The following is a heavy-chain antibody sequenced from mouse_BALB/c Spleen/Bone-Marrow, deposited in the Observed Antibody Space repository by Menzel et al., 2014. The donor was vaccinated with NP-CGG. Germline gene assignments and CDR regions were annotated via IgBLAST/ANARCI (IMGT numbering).Heavy chain of an antibody. J-gene: IGHJ4*01. CDR1: GFTFSSYT. D-gene: IGHD1-1*01. Sequence: EVMLVESGGGLVQPGGSLKLSCAASGFTFSSYTMSWVRQTPEKRLEWVAYISNVCSTYYPDTVKGRFTISRDNAKNTLYLQMSSLKAEDTAMYYCARHGYYGSRAMDYWGQGTSVTVSS. V-gene: IGHV5-12-2*01. CDR2: ISNVCST. CDR3: ARHGYYGSRAMDY.